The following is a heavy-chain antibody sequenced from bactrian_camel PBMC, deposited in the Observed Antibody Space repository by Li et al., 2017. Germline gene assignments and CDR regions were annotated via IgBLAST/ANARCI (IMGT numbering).Heavy chain of an antibody. CDR3: VAGRMRCEFNY. D-gene: IGHD2*01. J-gene: IGHJ4*01. CDR2: IATGSGNT. CDR1: GYTYNRNC. Sequence: HVQLVESGGGLVQPGGSLRLSCEASGYTYNRNCMAWFRQAPGKEREGVARIATGSGNTYYADSVKGRFTISQDNAKNTVYLQMNSLKNEDTAMYYCVAGRMRCEFNYWGQGTQVTVS. V-gene: IGHV3S1*01.